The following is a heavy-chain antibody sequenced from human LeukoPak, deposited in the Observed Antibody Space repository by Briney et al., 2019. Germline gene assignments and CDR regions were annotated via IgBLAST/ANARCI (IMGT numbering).Heavy chain of an antibody. CDR2: IYYSGST. D-gene: IGHD3-22*01. V-gene: IGHV4-59*08. J-gene: IGHJ6*03. CDR3: ARASGYRYYYYYYMDV. Sequence: SETLSLTCTVSGGSISSYYWSWIRQPPGKGLEWIGYIYYSGSTNYNPSLKSRVTISVDTSKNQFSLTLSSVTAADTAVYYCARASGYRYYYYYYMDVWGKGTTVTVSS. CDR1: GGSISSYY.